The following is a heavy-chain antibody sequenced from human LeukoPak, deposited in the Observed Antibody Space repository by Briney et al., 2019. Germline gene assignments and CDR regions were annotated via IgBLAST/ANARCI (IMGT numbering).Heavy chain of an antibody. CDR1: GFTVSSYS. CDR3: AKGYSSGWYYFDS. J-gene: IGHJ4*02. Sequence: GGSLRLSCAASGFTVSSYSMNWVRQAPGKGLEWVSSISSRSNYIYYAVSVKGRFTISRDNAKNSLYLQMNSLRAEDTAIYYCAKGYSSGWYYFDSWGQGTLVTVSS. V-gene: IGHV3-21*01. D-gene: IGHD6-19*01. CDR2: ISSRSNYI.